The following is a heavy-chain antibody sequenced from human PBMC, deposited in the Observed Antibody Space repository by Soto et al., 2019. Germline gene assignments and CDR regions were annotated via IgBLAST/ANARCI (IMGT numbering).Heavy chain of an antibody. Sequence: GGSLRLSCAASGFTVSSNYMSWVRQAPGKGLEWVSVIYSGGSTYYADSVKGRFTISRDNSKNTLYLQMNSLRAEDTAVYYCARESLGYCSSTSCQPAGAFDIWGQGTMVTVSS. V-gene: IGHV3-66*01. CDR3: ARESLGYCSSTSCQPAGAFDI. CDR1: GFTVSSNY. CDR2: IYSGGST. J-gene: IGHJ3*02. D-gene: IGHD2-2*01.